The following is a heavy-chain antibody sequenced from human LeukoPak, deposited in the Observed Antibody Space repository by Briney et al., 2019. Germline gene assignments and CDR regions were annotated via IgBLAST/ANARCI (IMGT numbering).Heavy chain of an antibody. D-gene: IGHD6-13*01. CDR1: GFTFSSYA. Sequence: GGSLRLSCAASGFTFSSYAMSWVRQAPGQGLEWMGIINPSGGSTTYAQTFQGRVTMTRDTSTSTVYMELSSLRSEDTAVYYCARVRSSSWYIDYWGQGTLVTVSS. V-gene: IGHV1-46*01. CDR3: ARVRSSSWYIDY. CDR2: INPSGGST. J-gene: IGHJ4*02.